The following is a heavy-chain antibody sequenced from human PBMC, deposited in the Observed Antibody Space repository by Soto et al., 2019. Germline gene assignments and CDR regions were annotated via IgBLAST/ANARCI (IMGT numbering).Heavy chain of an antibody. V-gene: IGHV1-2*02. D-gene: IGHD2-8*01. Sequence: ASVKVSCKASGYTFTGYYMHWVRQAPGQGLVWMGWINPNSGGTHYAQKFQGRVAMTRDTSSSTAYMELSRLRSDDTAVYYCARGYCTNGVGRSGGPYYYYGMYVWGQGTTVTVSS. CDR3: ARGYCTNGVGRSGGPYYYYGMYV. CDR2: INPNSGGT. CDR1: GYTFTGYY. J-gene: IGHJ6*02.